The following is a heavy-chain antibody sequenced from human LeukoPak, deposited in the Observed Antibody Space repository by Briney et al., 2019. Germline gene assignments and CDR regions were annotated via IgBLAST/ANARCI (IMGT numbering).Heavy chain of an antibody. D-gene: IGHD3-9*01. CDR1: GFTFSSYG. CDR3: AKDHEDILTGYYTPDY. J-gene: IGHJ4*02. CDR2: ISYDGSNK. V-gene: IGHV3-30*18. Sequence: GGSQRLSCAASGFTFSSYGMHWVRQAPGKGLEWVAVISYDGSNKYYADSVKGRFTISRDNSKNTLYLQMNSLRAEDTAVYYCAKDHEDILTGYYTPDYWGQGSLVTVSS.